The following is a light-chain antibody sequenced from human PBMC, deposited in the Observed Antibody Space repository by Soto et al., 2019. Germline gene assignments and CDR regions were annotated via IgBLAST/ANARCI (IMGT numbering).Light chain of an antibody. CDR1: QSVSNNY. CDR2: GSS. Sequence: EVVLTQSPGTLSLSPGERATLSCRASQSVSNNYLAWYQQKPGQAPRLLIFGSSDRATGIPDRFSGSGSGTDFTLPISRLEPEEFAVDYCQQYGSSPPYTFGQGTKLEIK. J-gene: IGKJ2*01. CDR3: QQYGSSPPYT. V-gene: IGKV3-20*01.